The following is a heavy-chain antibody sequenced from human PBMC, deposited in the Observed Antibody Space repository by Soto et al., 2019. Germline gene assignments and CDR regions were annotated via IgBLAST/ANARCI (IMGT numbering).Heavy chain of an antibody. D-gene: IGHD4-17*01. CDR1: GGSISGGVGGLYY. J-gene: IGHJ2*01. CDR3: AREVIPLTTDWYFDL. CDR2: IYDSGST. Sequence: QLQLRESGPGLVKPSETLSLTCTVSGGSISGGVGGLYYWSWIRQPPGKGLEWICYIYDSGSTYYNPSLKSGVTISVDTSKNQFSLRLSSVTAAHTAVYYCAREVIPLTTDWYFDLWGRGTLVTVSS. V-gene: IGHV4-30-4*01.